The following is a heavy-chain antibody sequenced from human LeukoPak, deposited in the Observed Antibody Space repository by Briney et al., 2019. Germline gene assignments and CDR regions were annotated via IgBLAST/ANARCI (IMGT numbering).Heavy chain of an antibody. CDR2: ISGGGGTT. Sequence: PGGSLRLSCADSGFTFSNYAMSWVRQAPGKGLEWVSAISGGGGTTYYADSVRGRFTISRDNSKNTLYLQMNSLRAEDTAVYYCAKSLHYFDYWGQGTLVTVST. V-gene: IGHV3-23*01. CDR3: AKSLHYFDY. CDR1: GFTFSNYA. J-gene: IGHJ4*02.